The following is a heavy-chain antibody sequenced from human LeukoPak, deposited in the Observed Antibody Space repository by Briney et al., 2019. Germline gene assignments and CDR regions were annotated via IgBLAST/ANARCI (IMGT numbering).Heavy chain of an antibody. J-gene: IGHJ4*02. D-gene: IGHD2-21*02. CDR2: INHSGST. V-gene: IGHV4-34*01. CDR1: GGSFSGYY. Sequence: SETLSLTCAVYGGSFSGYYWSWIRQPPGKGLEWIGEINHSGSTNYNPSLKSRVTISVDTSKNQFSLKLSSVTAADTAVYYCARRRVVTASLDYWGQGTLVTVSS. CDR3: ARRRVVTASLDY.